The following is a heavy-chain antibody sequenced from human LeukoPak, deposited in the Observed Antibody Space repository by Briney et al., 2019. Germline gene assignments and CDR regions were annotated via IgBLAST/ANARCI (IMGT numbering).Heavy chain of an antibody. J-gene: IGHJ6*02. Sequence: PGGSLRLSCAASGFTFSSYGMHWVRQAPGKGLEWVAVIWYDGSNKYYADSVKGRFTISRDNSKNTLYLQMNSLRAEDTAVYYCARDMGASTWPLRYSSGPSNLGMDVWGQGTTVTVSS. CDR1: GFTFSSYG. CDR2: IWYDGSNK. V-gene: IGHV3-33*01. D-gene: IGHD6-19*01. CDR3: ARDMGASTWPLRYSSGPSNLGMDV.